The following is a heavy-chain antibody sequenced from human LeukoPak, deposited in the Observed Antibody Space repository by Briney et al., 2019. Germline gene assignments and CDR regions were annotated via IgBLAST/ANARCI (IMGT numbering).Heavy chain of an antibody. CDR3: ARDRSDSGDYVLLDR. Sequence: ASVKVSCKASGYTFTSYGISWVRQAPGQGLEWMAWINPYNGNANYAQNLQGRVTVTTDTSTSTAYMELRSLRSDDTAVYYCARDRSDSGDYVLLDRWGQGTLVTVSS. D-gene: IGHD4-17*01. J-gene: IGHJ5*02. CDR1: GYTFTSYG. V-gene: IGHV1-18*01. CDR2: INPYNGNA.